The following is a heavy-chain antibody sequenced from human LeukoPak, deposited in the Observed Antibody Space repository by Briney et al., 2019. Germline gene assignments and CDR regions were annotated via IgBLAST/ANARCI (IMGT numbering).Heavy chain of an antibody. D-gene: IGHD6-13*01. Sequence: GSLRLSCAASGFTFSSYGMHWVRQAPGKGLEWVAVISYDGSNKYHADSVKGRFTISRDNSKNTLYLQMNSLRAEDTAVYYCAKDNIAAAGGFDYWGQGTLVTVSS. CDR3: AKDNIAAAGGFDY. CDR1: GFTFSSYG. CDR2: ISYDGSNK. J-gene: IGHJ4*02. V-gene: IGHV3-30*18.